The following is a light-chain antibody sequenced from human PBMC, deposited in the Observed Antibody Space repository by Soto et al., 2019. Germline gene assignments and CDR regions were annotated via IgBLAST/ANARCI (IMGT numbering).Light chain of an antibody. CDR3: SSYTSDSSYV. CDR2: EVS. CDR1: SSDVGGYNY. V-gene: IGLV2-14*01. J-gene: IGLJ1*01. Sequence: QSALTQPASVSGSPGQSITISCTGTSSDVGGYNYVSWYQHHPGKAPKLMIFEVSDRPSGVSNRFSGSKSGNTASLTISGLQADDEADYYCSSYTSDSSYVFGSGTKVTVL.